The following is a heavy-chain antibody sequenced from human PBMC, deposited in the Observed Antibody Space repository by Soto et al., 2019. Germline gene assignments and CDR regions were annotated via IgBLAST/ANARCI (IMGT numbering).Heavy chain of an antibody. D-gene: IGHD5-12*01. CDR1: GGSISGYY. J-gene: IGHJ4*02. Sequence: PSETLSLTCTVAGGSISGYYGSWIRQRPGKGLEWIGYIYYSGSTNYNPSLKSRVTISVDTSKNQFSLKLSSVTAADTAVYYCARAYGGYADYWGQGALVTVSS. CDR3: ARAYGGYADY. V-gene: IGHV4-59*01. CDR2: IYYSGST.